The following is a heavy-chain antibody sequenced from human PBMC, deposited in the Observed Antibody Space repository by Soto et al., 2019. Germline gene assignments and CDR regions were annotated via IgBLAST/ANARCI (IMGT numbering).Heavy chain of an antibody. CDR3: ARSALGWFDP. V-gene: IGHV4-59*01. CDR1: GGSISSYY. D-gene: IGHD3-16*02. CDR2: IFYSGRSGST. J-gene: IGHJ5*02. Sequence: QVQLQESGPGLVKPSETLSLTCSVPGGSISSYYWSWIRQPPGKGLEWIGYIFYSGRSGSTNHNPSLKSRVTISVDTPKNQFSLKLSSVTAADTAVYYCARSALGWFDPWGQGTLVTVSS.